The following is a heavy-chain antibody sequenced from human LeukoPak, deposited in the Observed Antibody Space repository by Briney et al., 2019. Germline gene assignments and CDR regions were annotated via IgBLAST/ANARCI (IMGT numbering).Heavy chain of an antibody. Sequence: SETLSLTCTVSGGSISSYYWSWIRQPPGKGLEWIGYIYYSGSINYNPSLKSRVTISVDTSKNQFSLKLSSVTAADTAVYYCARGGRDYYGSGRYGMDVWGQGTTVTVSS. CDR2: IYYSGSI. J-gene: IGHJ6*02. V-gene: IGHV4-59*01. CDR3: ARGGRDYYGSGRYGMDV. CDR1: GGSISSYY. D-gene: IGHD3-10*01.